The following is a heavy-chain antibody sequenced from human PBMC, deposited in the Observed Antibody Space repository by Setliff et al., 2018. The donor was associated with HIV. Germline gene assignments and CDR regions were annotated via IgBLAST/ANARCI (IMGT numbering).Heavy chain of an antibody. D-gene: IGHD4-4*01. CDR1: GYTFSDYY. CDR3: ARDSGDDYSDYYYYGMDV. CDR2: INPLSGDT. Sequence: ASVKVSCKASGYTFSDYYLHWVRQAPGQAIEWMGWINPLSGDTLYAQNFQGRVTFTWDTSASTAYMELSSLRSEDTALYYCARDSGDDYSDYYYYGMDVWGQGTTVTVSS. V-gene: IGHV1-2*02. J-gene: IGHJ6*02.